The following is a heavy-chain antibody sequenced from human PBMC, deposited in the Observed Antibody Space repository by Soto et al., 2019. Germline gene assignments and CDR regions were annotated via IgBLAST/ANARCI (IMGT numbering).Heavy chain of an antibody. Sequence: QVQLVESGGGWVKPGGSLRLSCAASGFTFSDSSMSWIRQAPGKGPEWVSYITDNGITTYYADSVKGRFTISRDNAKNSLYLQMSSLRAEDTAVYYCARTRSGYFQRWGQGTLLTVSS. CDR1: GFTFSDSS. J-gene: IGHJ1*01. V-gene: IGHV3-11*01. CDR3: ARTRSGYFQR. CDR2: ITDNGITT. D-gene: IGHD3-10*01.